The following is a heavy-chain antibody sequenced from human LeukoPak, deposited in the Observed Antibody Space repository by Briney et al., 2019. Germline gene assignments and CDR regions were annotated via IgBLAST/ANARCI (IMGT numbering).Heavy chain of an antibody. CDR3: ARSPRFGYYDSSGYYYDAFDI. D-gene: IGHD3-22*01. CDR1: GGTFSSYA. Sequence: SVKVSCKASGGTFSSYAISWARQAPGQGLEWMGGIIPIFGTANYAQKFQGRVTITADESTSTAYMELSSLRSEDTAVYYCARSPRFGYYDSSGYYYDAFDIWGQGTMVTVSS. CDR2: IIPIFGTA. J-gene: IGHJ3*02. V-gene: IGHV1-69*13.